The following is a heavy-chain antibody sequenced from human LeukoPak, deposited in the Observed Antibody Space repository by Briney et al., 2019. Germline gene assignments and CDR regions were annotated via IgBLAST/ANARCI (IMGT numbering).Heavy chain of an antibody. CDR3: ARGHSGSYFDY. J-gene: IGHJ4*02. V-gene: IGHV4-34*01. CDR2: INHSGST. Sequence: SETLSLTCAVYGGSFSGYYWSWIRQPPGKGLEWIGEINHSGSTNYNPSLKSRVTISVDTSKNQFSLKLSSVTAADAAVYYCARGHSGSYFDYWGQGTLVTVSS. D-gene: IGHD1-26*01. CDR1: GGSFSGYY.